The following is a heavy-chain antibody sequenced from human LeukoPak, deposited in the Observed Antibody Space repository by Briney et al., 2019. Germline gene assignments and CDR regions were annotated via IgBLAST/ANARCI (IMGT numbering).Heavy chain of an antibody. CDR2: MNPNSGNT. D-gene: IGHD2-2*01. CDR3: ARGSGSSTARYMDV. V-gene: IGHV1-8*01. Sequence: ASVKVSCKASGYTFTSYDINWVRQATGQGLEWMGWMNPNSGNTGYAQRFQGRVTMTRNTSISTAYMELSSLRSEDTAVYYCARGSGSSTARYMDVWGKGTTVTISS. J-gene: IGHJ6*03. CDR1: GYTFTSYD.